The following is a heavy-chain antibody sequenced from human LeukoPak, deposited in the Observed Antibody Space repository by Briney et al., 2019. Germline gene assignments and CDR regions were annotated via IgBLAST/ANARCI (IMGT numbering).Heavy chain of an antibody. D-gene: IGHD3-9*01. CDR3: AREMYDVLSGYFLPDY. V-gene: IGHV3-21*01. Sequence: GGSLRLSCAAAGFTFGSYSMSWVRQAPGRGLEWVSSISSGGSYVYYADSLKGRFTISRDDVNNTLYLQINSLRAEDTAVFYCAREMYDVLSGYFLPDYRGQGTLATVSS. J-gene: IGHJ4*02. CDR2: ISSGGSYV. CDR1: GFTFGSYS.